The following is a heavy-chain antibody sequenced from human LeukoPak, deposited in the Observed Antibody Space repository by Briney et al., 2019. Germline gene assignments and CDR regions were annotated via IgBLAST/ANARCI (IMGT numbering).Heavy chain of an antibody. D-gene: IGHD4-23*01. CDR3: ARQDYGGHDDY. CDR2: ISSSSSYI. J-gene: IGHJ4*02. Sequence: GGSLRLSCAASGFTFSSYSINWVRQAPGKGLEWVSSISSSSSYIYYAGSVKGRFTISRDNAKNSLYLQMNSLRAEDTAVYYCARQDYGGHDDYWGQGTLVTVSS. CDR1: GFTFSSYS. V-gene: IGHV3-21*01.